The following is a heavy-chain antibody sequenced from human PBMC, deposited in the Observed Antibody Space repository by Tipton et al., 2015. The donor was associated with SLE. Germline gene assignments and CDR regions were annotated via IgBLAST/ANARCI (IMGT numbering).Heavy chain of an antibody. CDR2: TFIRGST. CDR1: GDSMASYY. Sequence: TLSLTCTVSGDSMASYYWSWIRQPAGKGLEWIGRTFIRGSTDYNPSLKSRVTISIDTSKKQFSLNLSSVTAADTAVYYCARELSPYGGTYYGHAFDIWGQGTIVTVSS. V-gene: IGHV4-4*07. D-gene: IGHD1-26*01. J-gene: IGHJ3*02. CDR3: ARELSPYGGTYYGHAFDI.